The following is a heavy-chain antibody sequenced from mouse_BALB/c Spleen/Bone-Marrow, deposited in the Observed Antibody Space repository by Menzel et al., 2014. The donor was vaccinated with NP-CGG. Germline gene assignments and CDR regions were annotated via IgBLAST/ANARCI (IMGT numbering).Heavy chain of an antibody. CDR3: ARRDYGPAWFPY. CDR2: INPNNGAT. Sequence: EVQLQQSGPELVKPGASVKISCKTSGYTFSESTMHWVKQSHGKSLEWIGGINPNNGATSYKQKFKGKAILTVEKSSSTALLELRSLTSEDSAVYYCARRDYGPAWFPYWAKGTLVPVSA. D-gene: IGHD1-1*01. J-gene: IGHJ3*01. V-gene: IGHV1-18*01. CDR1: GYTFSEST.